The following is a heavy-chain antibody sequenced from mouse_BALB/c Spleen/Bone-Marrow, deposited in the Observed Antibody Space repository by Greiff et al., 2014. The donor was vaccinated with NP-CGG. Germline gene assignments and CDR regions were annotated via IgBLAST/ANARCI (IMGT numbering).Heavy chain of an antibody. CDR2: INPSNGGT. D-gene: IGHD1-1*01. CDR1: GYSLTRYY. J-gene: IGHJ1*01. Sequence: QVQLQQSGAELVKPGASVKLSCKASGYSLTRYYVYWVKQRPGQGLEWIGEINPSNGGTNFNEQFKSKATLTVDKSSSTVYMQFSSLPSEDSAVYYCTRGNYGYWYFDVWGAGTTVTVSS. CDR3: TRGNYGYWYFDV. V-gene: IGHV1S81*02.